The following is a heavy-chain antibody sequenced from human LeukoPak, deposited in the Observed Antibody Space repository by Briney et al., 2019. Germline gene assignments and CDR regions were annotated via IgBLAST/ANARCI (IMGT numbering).Heavy chain of an antibody. Sequence: SETLSLTCTVSGGSISSYYWSWIRQPPGKGLEWIGYIYYSGSTNYNPSLKSRVTISVDTSKNQFSLKLSSVTAADTAVYYCASGGSTGYSSGWYGLGAFDIRGQGTMVTVSS. CDR3: ASGGSTGYSSGWYGLGAFDI. D-gene: IGHD6-19*01. CDR1: GGSISSYY. V-gene: IGHV4-59*01. CDR2: IYYSGST. J-gene: IGHJ3*02.